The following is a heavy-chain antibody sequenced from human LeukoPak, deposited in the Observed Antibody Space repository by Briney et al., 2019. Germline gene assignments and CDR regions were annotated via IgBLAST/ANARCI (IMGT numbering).Heavy chain of an antibody. V-gene: IGHV3-30-3*01. J-gene: IGHJ4*02. CDR2: ISYDGSNK. Sequence: GGSLRLSCAASGFTFSSYAMHWVRQAPGKGLEWVAVISYDGSNKYYADSVKGRFTISRDNSKNTLYLQMNSLRAEDTAVYYCARSYDSSGPIDYWGQGTLVTASS. D-gene: IGHD3-22*01. CDR3: ARSYDSSGPIDY. CDR1: GFTFSSYA.